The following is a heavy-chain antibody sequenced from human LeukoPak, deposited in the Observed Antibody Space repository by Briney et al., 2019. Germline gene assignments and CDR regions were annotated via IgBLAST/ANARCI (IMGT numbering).Heavy chain of an antibody. V-gene: IGHV3-64*01. CDR2: ISSNGGST. CDR1: GFTFSSYA. J-gene: IGHJ6*03. Sequence: GGSLRLSCAASGFTFSSYAMHWVRQAPGKGLEYVSAISSNGGSTYYANSVKGRFTISRDNSRNTLYLQMGSLRAEDMAVYYCARVPVPYTYYDILTGYHYYMDVWGKGTTVTISS. CDR3: ARVPVPYTYYDILTGYHYYMDV. D-gene: IGHD3-9*01.